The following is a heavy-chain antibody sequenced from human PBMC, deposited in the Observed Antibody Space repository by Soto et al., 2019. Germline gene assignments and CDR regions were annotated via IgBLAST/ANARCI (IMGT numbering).Heavy chain of an antibody. D-gene: IGHD3-10*01. CDR2: ISGSGGST. CDR3: AKVLLWFGESIHGMDV. V-gene: IGHV3-23*01. Sequence: GGSLRLSSAASGFTFSSYAISWVRQAPGKGLEWVSAISGSGGSTYYADSVKGRFTISRDNSKNTLYLQMNSLRAEDTAVYYCAKVLLWFGESIHGMDVWGQGTTVTVSS. CDR1: GFTFSSYA. J-gene: IGHJ6*02.